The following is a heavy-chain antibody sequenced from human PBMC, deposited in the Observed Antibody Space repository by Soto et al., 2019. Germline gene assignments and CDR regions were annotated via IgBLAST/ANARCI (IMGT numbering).Heavy chain of an antibody. CDR3: ATSMVRGVNYYHYYMDV. CDR1: GGSISSYY. CDR2: IYYSGST. Sequence: PSETLSLTCTVSGGSISSYYWSWIRQPPGKGLEWIGYIYYSGSTNYNPSLKSRVTISVDTSKNQFSLKLSSVTAADTAVYYCATSMVRGVNYYHYYMDVWGKGTTVTVSS. J-gene: IGHJ6*03. D-gene: IGHD3-10*01. V-gene: IGHV4-59*08.